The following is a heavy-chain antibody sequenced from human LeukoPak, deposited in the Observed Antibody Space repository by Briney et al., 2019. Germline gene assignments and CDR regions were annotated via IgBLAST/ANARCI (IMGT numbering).Heavy chain of an antibody. CDR1: GDSVSSNSAA. CDR3: ARAVAGPKGVHYYYMDV. V-gene: IGHV6-1*01. J-gene: IGHJ6*03. CDR2: TYYRSKWYN. D-gene: IGHD6-19*01. Sequence: SQTLSLTCAISGDSVSSNSAAWNWIRQSPSRGLEWLGRTYYRSKWYNDYAVSVKSRITINPDTSKNQFSLQLNSVTPEDTAVYYCARAVAGPKGVHYYYMDVWGKGTTVTVSS.